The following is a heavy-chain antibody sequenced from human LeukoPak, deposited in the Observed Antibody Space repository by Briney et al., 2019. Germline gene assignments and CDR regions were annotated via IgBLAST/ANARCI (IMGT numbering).Heavy chain of an antibody. CDR2: IGGSGDST. V-gene: IGHV3-23*01. CDR1: GFTFSTYA. CDR3: ARTPVSSYYDTSGRRDFDY. D-gene: IGHD3-22*01. Sequence: GGSLRLSCAASGFTFSTYAMSWVRQAPGKGLEWVSTIGGSGDSTYYVDSVKGRFTISRDNSKNTLYLQMNSLRAEDTAVYYCARTPVSSYYDTSGRRDFDYWGQGTLVTVSS. J-gene: IGHJ4*02.